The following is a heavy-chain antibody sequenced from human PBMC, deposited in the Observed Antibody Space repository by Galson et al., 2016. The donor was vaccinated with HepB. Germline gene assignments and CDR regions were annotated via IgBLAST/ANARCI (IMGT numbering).Heavy chain of an antibody. Sequence: SLRLSCAASEFTFSNYAMHWVRQAPGGGLEWVALISYTGSFKYYADSLKGRFTISRDNSKNTLYLQMSSLRPEDTAVYFCASTTYGFSSGRWGGRYYYFYYGMDVWGRGTTVTVSS. D-gene: IGHD3-3*01. CDR2: ISYTGSFK. V-gene: IGHV3-30*04. J-gene: IGHJ6*02. CDR1: EFTFSNYA. CDR3: ASTTYGFSSGRWGGRYYYFYYGMDV.